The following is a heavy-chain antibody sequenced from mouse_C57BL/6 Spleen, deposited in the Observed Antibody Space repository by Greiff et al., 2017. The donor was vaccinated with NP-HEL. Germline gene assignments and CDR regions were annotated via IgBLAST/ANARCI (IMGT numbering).Heavy chain of an antibody. V-gene: IGHV5-9*01. CDR3: ARREDFDY. Sequence: EVKLMESGGGLVKPGGSLKLSCAASGFTFSSYTMSWVRQTPEKRLEWVATISGGGGNTYYPDSVKGRFTISRDNAKNTLYLQMSSLRSEDTALYYCARREDFDYWGQGTTLTVSS. CDR1: GFTFSSYT. CDR2: ISGGGGNT. J-gene: IGHJ2*01.